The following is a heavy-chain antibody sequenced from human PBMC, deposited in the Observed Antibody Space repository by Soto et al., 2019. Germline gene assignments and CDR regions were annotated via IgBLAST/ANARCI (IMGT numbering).Heavy chain of an antibody. CDR3: ASIGCSSTSCYGPYFDY. J-gene: IGHJ4*02. CDR2: ISSSSSTI. Sequence: GGSLRLSCAASGFTFSSYSMNWVRQAPGKGLEWVSYISSSSSTIYYADSVKGRFTISRDNAKNSLYLQMNSLRAEDTAVYYCASIGCSSTSCYGPYFDYWGQGTLVTVSS. CDR1: GFTFSSYS. D-gene: IGHD2-2*01. V-gene: IGHV3-48*01.